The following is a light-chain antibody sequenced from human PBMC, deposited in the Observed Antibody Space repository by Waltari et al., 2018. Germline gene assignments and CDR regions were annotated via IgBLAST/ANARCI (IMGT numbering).Light chain of an antibody. CDR3: IQTLQTPLT. V-gene: IGKV2-28*01. Sequence: DIVVTQSPLPLPVLPGEPAPISCSSSQSLLYSNGYNYLDWYLQKPGQSPQLLIYLGSNRASGVPDRFSGSGSGTDFTLKISRVEAEDVGVYYCIQTLQTPLTFGGGTKVEIK. J-gene: IGKJ4*01. CDR2: LGS. CDR1: QSLLYSNGYNY.